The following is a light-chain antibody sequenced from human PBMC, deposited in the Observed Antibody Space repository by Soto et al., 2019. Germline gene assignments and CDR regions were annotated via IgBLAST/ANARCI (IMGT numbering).Light chain of an antibody. CDR3: QQSYRTPYT. CDR1: QGISTY. Sequence: DIQMTQSPSSLSASVGDRVTITCRASQGISTYLVWYQQRQGRAPKLLIYDASSLLSGVPSRFSGSGSRTDLTLTISSLQHEDFATYYCQQSYRTPYTFGQGTKLETK. CDR2: DAS. V-gene: IGKV1-39*01. J-gene: IGKJ2*01.